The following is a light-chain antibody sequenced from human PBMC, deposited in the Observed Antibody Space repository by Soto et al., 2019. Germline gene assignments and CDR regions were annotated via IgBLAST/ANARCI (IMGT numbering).Light chain of an antibody. CDR2: QDT. Sequence: SYELTDPPSASLSPGQTASITCSGDKLGDKFTCWYQQKPGQSPVLVIYQDTKRPSGIPERFSASNSGNTATLTISGTQAMDEADYYCKAWDSSTVVFGGGTKMTVL. CDR1: KLGDKF. CDR3: KAWDSSTVV. J-gene: IGLJ2*01. V-gene: IGLV3-1*01.